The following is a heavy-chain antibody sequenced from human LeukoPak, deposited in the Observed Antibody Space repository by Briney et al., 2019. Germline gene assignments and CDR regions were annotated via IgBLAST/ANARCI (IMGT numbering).Heavy chain of an antibody. V-gene: IGHV1-2*02. Sequence: ASVKVSCKASGYTFTGYYMHWVRQAPGQGLEWMGWINPNSGGTNYAQKFQGRVTMTRDTSISTAYMELSRLRSEDTAVYYCASRARLGSSLPGVDYWGQGTLVTVSS. J-gene: IGHJ4*02. D-gene: IGHD3-10*01. CDR3: ASRARLGSSLPGVDY. CDR2: INPNSGGT. CDR1: GYTFTGYY.